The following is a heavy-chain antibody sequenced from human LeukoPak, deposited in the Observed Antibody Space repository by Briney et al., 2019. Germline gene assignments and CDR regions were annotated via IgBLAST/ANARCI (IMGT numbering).Heavy chain of an antibody. D-gene: IGHD1-26*01. CDR3: ARVIVDATLYYFDY. V-gene: IGHV4-30-2*01. CDR2: IYHSGCT. J-gene: IGHJ4*02. Sequence: SQTLSLTCAVSGGSISSGGYSWSWLGQPPGKSLEWIGYIYHSGCTYYNPSLKSRVTISVDRSKNQFSLKLSSVTAADTAVYYCARVIVDATLYYFDYWGQGTLVTVSS. CDR1: GGSISSGGYS.